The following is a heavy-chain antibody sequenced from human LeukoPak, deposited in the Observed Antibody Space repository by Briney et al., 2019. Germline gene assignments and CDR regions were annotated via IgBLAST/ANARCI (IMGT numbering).Heavy chain of an antibody. CDR2: IHSTGST. CDR1: GGSISTYY. CDR3: ALDTSGWSDDAFDI. Sequence: PSETLSLTCSVSGGSISTYYWSWIRQPPGKGLEWIGYIHSTGSTNYNPSLKSRVTISVDTSKNQFSLKLRSVTTADTAVYYCALDTSGWSDDAFDIWGQGTTVTVSS. D-gene: IGHD6-19*01. J-gene: IGHJ3*02. V-gene: IGHV4-59*01.